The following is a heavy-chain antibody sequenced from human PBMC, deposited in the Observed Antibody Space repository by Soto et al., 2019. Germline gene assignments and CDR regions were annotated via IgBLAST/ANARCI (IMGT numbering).Heavy chain of an antibody. D-gene: IGHD6-13*01. CDR3: AKVSSSWYAGIFDL. V-gene: IGHV3-23*01. Sequence: GGSLRLSCTASGFTFSSHAMTWVRQAPGKGLEWVSGLSDSGDSIYYADSVKGRFTIYRDNSMNTLYLQMNTLRVEDTAVYYCAKVSSSWYAGIFDLWGQGTQVTVSS. CDR2: LSDSGDSI. J-gene: IGHJ4*02. CDR1: GFTFSSHA.